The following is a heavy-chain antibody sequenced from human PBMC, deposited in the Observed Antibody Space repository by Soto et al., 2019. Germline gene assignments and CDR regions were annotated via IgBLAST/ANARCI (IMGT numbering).Heavy chain of an antibody. V-gene: IGHV4-34*01. CDR3: ARAGGYRLLLNNVGHYYYYGMDV. CDR2: INHSGST. Sequence: WRVVRPLPGKKLEWVGGINHSGSTNYNPSLKSRVTISVDTFKNQFSLKLSSVTAADTAVYYCARAGGYRLLLNNVGHYYYYGMDVWCQ. J-gene: IGHJ6*02. D-gene: IGHD2-21*01.